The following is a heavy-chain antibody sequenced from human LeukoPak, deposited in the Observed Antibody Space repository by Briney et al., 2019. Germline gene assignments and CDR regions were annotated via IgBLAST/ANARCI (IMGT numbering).Heavy chain of an antibody. CDR1: GITFSVHW. V-gene: IGHV3-74*01. J-gene: IGHJ4*02. CDR2: FSHDGSTT. Sequence: TGGSLRLSCAASGITFSVHWMHWVRQARGRGLVWVSHFSHDGSTTSYADSVKGRLTIYRDNAKNTLYLQMNSLRAEDTAVYYCARVPAYDFWLDYWGQGILVTVSS. D-gene: IGHD3-3*01. CDR3: ARVPAYDFWLDY.